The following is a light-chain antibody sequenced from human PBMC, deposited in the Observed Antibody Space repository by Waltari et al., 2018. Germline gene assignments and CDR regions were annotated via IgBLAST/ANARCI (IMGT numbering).Light chain of an antibody. V-gene: IGKV3-20*01. J-gene: IGKJ1*01. CDR2: GAS. Sequence: EIVLPHSTGTRSLSPGTRATLSCRASQSVSRYLAWYQQKPGQAPRLLIYGASSRATGIPDRFSGSGSGTDFSLTISRLEPEDFAVYYCQNHERLPAMFGQGTKVEIK. CDR1: QSVSRY. CDR3: QNHERLPAM.